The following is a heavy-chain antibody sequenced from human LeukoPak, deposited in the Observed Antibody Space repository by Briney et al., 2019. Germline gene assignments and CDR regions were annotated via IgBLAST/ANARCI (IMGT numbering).Heavy chain of an antibody. V-gene: IGHV4-59*01. Sequence: SETLSPTCTVSGGSISSYYWSWIRQPPGKGLEWIGYIYYSGSTNYNPSLKSRVTISIDTSKNQFSLKLNSVTAADTAVYYCARDYCSGGSCYYGGMDVWGQGTTVTVSS. D-gene: IGHD2-15*01. CDR3: ARDYCSGGSCYYGGMDV. CDR2: IYYSGST. CDR1: GGSISSYY. J-gene: IGHJ6*02.